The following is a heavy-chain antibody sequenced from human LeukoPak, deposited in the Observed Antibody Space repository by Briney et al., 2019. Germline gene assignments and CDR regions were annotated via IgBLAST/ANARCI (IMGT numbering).Heavy chain of an antibody. D-gene: IGHD3-22*01. V-gene: IGHV3-7*04. CDR2: IKQDGSEK. CDR3: ARYYYDSSGYYCYFDY. CDR1: GFTFSSYW. J-gene: IGHJ4*02. Sequence: PGGSLRLSCAASGFTFSSYWMSWVRQAPGKGLGWVANIKQDGSEKYYVDSVKGRFTISRDNAKNSLYLQMNSLRAEDTAVYYCARYYYDSSGYYCYFDYWGQGTLVTVSS.